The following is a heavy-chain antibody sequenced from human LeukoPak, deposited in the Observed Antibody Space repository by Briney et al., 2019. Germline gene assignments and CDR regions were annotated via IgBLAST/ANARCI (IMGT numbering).Heavy chain of an antibody. D-gene: IGHD3-22*01. Sequence: ASVKVSCKASGYTFTSYGISWVRQAPGQGLEWMGWISAYNGNTKYAQKFQGRVTMTTDISMTTATSTSTVYMELRSLRSDDTAVYYCARDYKYYYDRSDPDACDIWGQGTVVTVSS. CDR2: ISAYNGNT. V-gene: IGHV1-18*01. J-gene: IGHJ3*02. CDR1: GYTFTSYG. CDR3: ARDYKYYYDRSDPDACDI.